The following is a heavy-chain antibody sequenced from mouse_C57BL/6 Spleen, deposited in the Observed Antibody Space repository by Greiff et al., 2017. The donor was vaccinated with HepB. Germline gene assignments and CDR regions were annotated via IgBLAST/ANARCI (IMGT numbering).Heavy chain of an antibody. CDR1: GFTFSSYA. J-gene: IGHJ4*01. D-gene: IGHD4-1*01. V-gene: IGHV5-4*01. Sequence: EVQGVESGGGLVKPGGSLKLSCAASGFTFSSYAMSWVRQTPEKRLEWVATISDGGSYTYYPDNVKGRFTISRDNAKNNLYLQMSHLKSEDTAMYYCAREWEGYYYAMDYWGQGTSVTVSS. CDR3: AREWEGYYYAMDY. CDR2: ISDGGSYT.